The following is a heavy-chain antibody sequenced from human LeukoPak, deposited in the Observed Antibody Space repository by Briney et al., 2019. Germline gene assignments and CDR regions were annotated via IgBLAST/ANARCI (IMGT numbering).Heavy chain of an antibody. CDR2: IIPIFGTA. D-gene: IGHD5-18*01. V-gene: IGHV1-69*06. Sequence: GASVKVSCKASGGTFSSCAISWVRQAPGQGLEWMGGIIPIFGTANYAQKFQGRVTITADKSTSTAYMELSSLRSEDTAVYYCARLEGGYSYGRYFDYWGQGTLVTVSS. CDR3: ARLEGGYSYGRYFDY. CDR1: GGTFSSCA. J-gene: IGHJ4*02.